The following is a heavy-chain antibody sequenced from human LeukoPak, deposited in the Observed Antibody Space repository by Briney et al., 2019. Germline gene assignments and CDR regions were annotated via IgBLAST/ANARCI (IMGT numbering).Heavy chain of an antibody. Sequence: SVTVSCKASGGTFSSYAISWVRQAPGQGLEWMGRIIPILGIANYAQKFQGRVTITADKSTSTAYMELSSLRSEDTAVYYCAVGFLEWLYYYYYGMDVWGQGTTVTVSS. CDR3: AVGFLEWLYYYYYGMDV. D-gene: IGHD3-3*01. CDR2: IIPILGIA. V-gene: IGHV1-69*04. CDR1: GGTFSSYA. J-gene: IGHJ6*02.